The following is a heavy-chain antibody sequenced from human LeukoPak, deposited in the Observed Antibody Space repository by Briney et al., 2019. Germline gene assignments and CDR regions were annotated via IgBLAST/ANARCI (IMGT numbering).Heavy chain of an antibody. D-gene: IGHD2-8*02. CDR3: ARESGGGFDY. CDR2: ISYDGSNK. CDR1: GFTFSSYA. J-gene: IGHJ4*02. Sequence: PGGSLRLSCAASGFTFSSYAMHWVRQAPGKGLEWVAVISYDGSNKYYADSVKGRFTISRDNPKNTLYLQMNSLRAEDTAVYYCARESGGGFDYWGQGTLVTVSS. V-gene: IGHV3-30*01.